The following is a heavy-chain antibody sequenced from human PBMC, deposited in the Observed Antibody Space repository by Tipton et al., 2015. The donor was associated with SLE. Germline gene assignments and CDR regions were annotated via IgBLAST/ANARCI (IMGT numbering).Heavy chain of an antibody. Sequence: SLRLSCAASGFTVSSNYMSWVRQAPGKGLEWVSVIYSGGSTYYADSVKGRFTISRDNSKNTLYLQMNSLRAEDTAVYYCARQGFSDYYYMDVWGKGTTVTVSS. V-gene: IGHV3-66*02. D-gene: IGHD2/OR15-2a*01. CDR2: IYSGGST. CDR3: ARQGFSDYYYMDV. CDR1: GFTVSSNY. J-gene: IGHJ6*03.